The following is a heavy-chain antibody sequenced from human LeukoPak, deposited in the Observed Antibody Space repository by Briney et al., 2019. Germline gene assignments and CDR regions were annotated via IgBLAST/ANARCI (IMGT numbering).Heavy chain of an antibody. V-gene: IGHV4-61*02. CDR1: GGSISSSTYY. J-gene: IGHJ5*02. Sequence: SETLSLTCTVSGGSISSSTYYLSWIRQPAGKGLEWIGRVYTSGSTNYNPSLKSRVTMSVDTSKNQFSLKLSSVTAADTAVYYCARDRVIAASGRGCWFDPWGQGTLVTVSS. CDR2: VYTSGST. D-gene: IGHD6-13*01. CDR3: ARDRVIAASGRGCWFDP.